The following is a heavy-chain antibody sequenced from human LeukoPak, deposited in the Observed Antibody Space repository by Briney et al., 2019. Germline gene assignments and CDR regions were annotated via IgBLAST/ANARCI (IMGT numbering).Heavy chain of an antibody. CDR2: ISGSGGST. CDR1: GFAFSNFD. J-gene: IGHJ4*02. CDR3: ARSKYYYDSSGYLDY. Sequence: GGSLRLSCAASGFAFSNFDMSWVRQAPGKGLEWVSAISGSGGSTYYADSVKGRFTISRDNSKNTLYLQLNSLRAEDTAVYYCARSKYYYDSSGYLDYWGQGTLVTVSS. D-gene: IGHD3-22*01. V-gene: IGHV3-23*01.